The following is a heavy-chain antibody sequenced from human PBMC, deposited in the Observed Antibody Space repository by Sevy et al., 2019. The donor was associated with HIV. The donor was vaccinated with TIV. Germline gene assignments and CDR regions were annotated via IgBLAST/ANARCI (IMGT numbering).Heavy chain of an antibody. CDR2: INPNSGVT. D-gene: IGHD3-3*01. Sequence: ASVKVSCKTTGYIFSDYNMYWVRQAPGQGLEWMALINPNSGVTIYAHNFRGRVSVTRDTSMSTAYMELSGLTSDDTAVCYCVREDINASRTLLSLDIWGQGTMVTVSS. CDR3: VREDINASRTLLSLDI. V-gene: IGHV1-2*06. CDR1: GYIFSDYN. J-gene: IGHJ3*02.